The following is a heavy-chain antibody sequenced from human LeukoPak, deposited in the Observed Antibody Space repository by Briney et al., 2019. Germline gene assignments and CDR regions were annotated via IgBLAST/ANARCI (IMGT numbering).Heavy chain of an antibody. CDR2: IYSDENT. J-gene: IGHJ4*02. D-gene: IGHD1-1*01. V-gene: IGHV3-53*01. CDR3: AREIGVHGPMDC. Sequence: GGSLRLSCAASGFTVRSKYMSWVRQAPGKGLEWVSVIYSDENTYYADSVKGRFTVSRDNSKNTVFLQMTSLRAEDTAVYYCAREIGVHGPMDCWGQGTQVTVSS. CDR1: GFTVRSKY.